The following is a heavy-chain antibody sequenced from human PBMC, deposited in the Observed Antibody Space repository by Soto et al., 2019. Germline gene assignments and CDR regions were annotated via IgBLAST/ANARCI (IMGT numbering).Heavy chain of an antibody. D-gene: IGHD5-18*01. Sequence: QAQLVQSGAEVKKPGASVNVSCKASGYDYVTYAITWVRQRPGQGLEWMGWISTLNGNTNYAQNFQGRVTMTTDTYTRIVLLELRSLRSDDTAVYYCARRVQVWLPDYYGMDVWGQGTTVTVSS. V-gene: IGHV1-18*01. CDR2: ISTLNGNT. CDR3: ARRVQVWLPDYYGMDV. CDR1: GYDYVTYA. J-gene: IGHJ6*02.